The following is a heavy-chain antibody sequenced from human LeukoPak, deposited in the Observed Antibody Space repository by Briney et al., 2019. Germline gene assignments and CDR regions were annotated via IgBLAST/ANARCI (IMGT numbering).Heavy chain of an antibody. CDR2: ISNVISPI. CDR3: ERGNWKFHFYFDD. D-gene: IGHD1-1*01. V-gene: IGHV3-11*04. J-gene: IGHJ4*02. CDR1: RFIPSDYY. Sequence: GGSLRLSCAVSRFIPSDYYMNWIRHVPGKGLEWVSYISNVISPIFYTDSVAERFTIPRHHPKNSLYRQVNNEMTEDTAVSFCERGNWKFHFYFDDWGQGILGTGFS.